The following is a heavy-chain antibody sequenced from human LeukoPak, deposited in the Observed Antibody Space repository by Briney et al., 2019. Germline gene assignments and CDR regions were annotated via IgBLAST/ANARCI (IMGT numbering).Heavy chain of an antibody. D-gene: IGHD3-3*01. V-gene: IGHV1-8*01. CDR2: MNPNSGNT. CDR3: AKTHVDFLGVDLFDY. Sequence: ASVKVSCKASGYTFTSYDINWVRQATGQGLEWMGWMNPNSGNTGYAQKFQGRVTMTRNTSISTAYMELSSLRSEDTALYYCAKTHVDFLGVDLFDYWGQGTLVTVSS. CDR1: GYTFTSYD. J-gene: IGHJ4*02.